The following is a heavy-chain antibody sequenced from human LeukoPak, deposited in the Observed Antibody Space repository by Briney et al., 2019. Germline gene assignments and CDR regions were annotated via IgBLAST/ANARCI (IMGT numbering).Heavy chain of an antibody. CDR1: GFTFGDYA. J-gene: IGHJ3*02. Sequence: GGSLRLSCTASGFTFGDYAMSWVRQAPGKGLEWVSVIYSSSITSYADSVKGRFTISRHNSKNTLYLQMNSLRADDTAVYYCARGRGAANDAFDIWGQGTMVTVSS. D-gene: IGHD3-10*01. CDR2: IYSSSIT. V-gene: IGHV3-53*04. CDR3: ARGRGAANDAFDI.